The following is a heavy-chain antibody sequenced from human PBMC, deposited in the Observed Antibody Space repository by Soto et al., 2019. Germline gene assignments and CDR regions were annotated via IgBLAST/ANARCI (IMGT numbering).Heavy chain of an antibody. CDR1: GFTFSSYV. D-gene: IGHD2-15*01. CDR2: ISYDGNNK. J-gene: IGHJ6*02. CDR3: ARAGCDGGSCYTLVGLRYGMDV. V-gene: IGHV3-30-3*01. Sequence: QVQLVESGGGVVQPGRSLRLSCAASGFTFSSYVMYWVRQAPGKGLEWVAVISYDGNNKYYADSVKGRFTNSRDNSKNPRYLQMNSLRAEDTAVYYCARAGCDGGSCYTLVGLRYGMDVWGQGTTVTVSS.